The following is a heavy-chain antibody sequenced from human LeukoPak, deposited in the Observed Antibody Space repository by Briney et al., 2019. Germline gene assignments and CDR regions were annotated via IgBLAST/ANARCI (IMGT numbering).Heavy chain of an antibody. CDR2: INPNSGGT. CDR1: GYTFTGYY. D-gene: IGHD7-27*01. J-gene: IGHJ4*02. CDR3: ARGRTAGDSSRYYLDY. V-gene: IGHV1-2*02. Sequence: ASVKVSCKASGYTFTGYYMHWVRQAPGQGLEWMGWINPNSGGTNYAQKFQGRVTMTRDTSISTAYMELSSLGSDDTPVYYSARGRTAGDSSRYYLDYWGQGTLVTVSS.